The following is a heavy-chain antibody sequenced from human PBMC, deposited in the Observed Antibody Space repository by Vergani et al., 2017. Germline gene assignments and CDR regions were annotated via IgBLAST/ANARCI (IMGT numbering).Heavy chain of an antibody. J-gene: IGHJ4*02. V-gene: IGHV4-34*01. CDR1: GGSFSGYY. Sequence: QVQLQQWGAGLLKPSETLSLTCAVYGGSFSGYYWSWIRQPPGKGLEWIGEINHSGSTNYNPSLKSRVTISVDTSKNQFSLKLSSVTAADTAVYYCARGRDQRRGANFWSGYSGFYFDYWGQGTLVTVSS. CDR3: ARGRDQRRGANFWSGYSGFYFDY. D-gene: IGHD3-3*01. CDR2: INHSGST.